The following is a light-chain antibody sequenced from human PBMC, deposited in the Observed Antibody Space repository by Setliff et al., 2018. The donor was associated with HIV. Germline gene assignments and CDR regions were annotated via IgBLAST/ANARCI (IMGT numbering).Light chain of an antibody. CDR3: QVWDNSSDHPYV. CDR2: YDS. CDR1: NIGRKS. Sequence: SSELTQPPSVSVAPGKTARITCGGNNIGRKSVHWYQQKPGQAPVLVIYYDSDRASGIPERFSGSNSGNTATLTISRVEAGDEADYYCQVWDNSSDHPYVFGTGTKVTVL. V-gene: IGLV3-21*04. J-gene: IGLJ1*01.